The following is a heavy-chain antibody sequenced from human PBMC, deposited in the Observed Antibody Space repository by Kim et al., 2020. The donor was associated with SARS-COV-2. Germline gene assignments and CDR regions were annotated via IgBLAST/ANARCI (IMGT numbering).Heavy chain of an antibody. CDR3: AKLRGQWLGNWYFDL. D-gene: IGHD6-19*01. CDR2: ISGSGGST. CDR1: GFTFSSYA. J-gene: IGHJ2*01. V-gene: IGHV3-23*01. Sequence: GGSLRLSCAASGFTFSSYAMSWVRQAPGKGLEWVSAISGSGGSTYYADSVKGRFTISRDNSKNTLYLQMNSLRAEDTAVYYCAKLRGQWLGNWYFDLWGRGTLVTVSS.